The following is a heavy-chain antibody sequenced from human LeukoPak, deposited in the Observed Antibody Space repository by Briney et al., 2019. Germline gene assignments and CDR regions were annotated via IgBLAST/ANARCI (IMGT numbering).Heavy chain of an antibody. J-gene: IGHJ5*02. D-gene: IGHD6-19*01. CDR3: ARAPYSSGWQYTRFDP. CDR2: ISSSSRYI. Sequence: GGSLRLSCAASGFTFSSYSMNWVRQAPGKGLEWVSSISSSSRYIDYADSVKGRFTISRDNAKNSLYLQMNSLRAEDTAVYYCARAPYSSGWQYTRFDPWGQGTLVTVSS. CDR1: GFTFSSYS. V-gene: IGHV3-21*01.